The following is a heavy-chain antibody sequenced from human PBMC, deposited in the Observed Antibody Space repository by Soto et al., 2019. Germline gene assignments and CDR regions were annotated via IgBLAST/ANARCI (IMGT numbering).Heavy chain of an antibody. CDR2: ISSSSSYI. D-gene: IGHD3-16*01. J-gene: IGHJ6*02. Sequence: PGGSLILSCAASGFTCSSYSMNWVRQAPGKGLEWVSSISSSSSYIYYAASLKARVTISRDNANASVFLQMDNLRGEDTAVYYCARQSWGGDGMDVWGQGTTVTVSS. CDR3: ARQSWGGDGMDV. CDR1: GFTCSSYS. V-gene: IGHV3-21*01.